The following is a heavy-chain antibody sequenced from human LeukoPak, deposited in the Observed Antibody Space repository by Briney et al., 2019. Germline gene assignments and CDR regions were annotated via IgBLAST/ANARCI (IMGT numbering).Heavy chain of an antibody. CDR3: ARDYYASGSHDY. Sequence: QPGGSLRLSCAASGFTFSTYWMSWVRQAPGKGLEWVGNIKQDGSKTYYVDSVKGRFTISRDNAKNSLYLQMNSLRAEDTALYYCARDYYASGSHDYWGQGTLVTVSS. CDR2: IKQDGSKT. D-gene: IGHD3-10*01. J-gene: IGHJ4*02. V-gene: IGHV3-7*04. CDR1: GFTFSTYW.